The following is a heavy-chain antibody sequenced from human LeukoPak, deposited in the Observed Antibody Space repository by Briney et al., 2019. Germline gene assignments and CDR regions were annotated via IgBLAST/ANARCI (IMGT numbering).Heavy chain of an antibody. D-gene: IGHD4-23*01. J-gene: IGHJ5*02. CDR3: ARSVVAPQDWFDP. Sequence: GGSLRLSCEASGFTFSPYAMTWVRQAPGKGLEWVSSLSGTGASAYYADSVKGRFTISRDNAKNSLYLQMNSLRAEDTAVYYCARSVVAPQDWFDPWGQGTLVSVSS. V-gene: IGHV3-23*01. CDR1: GFTFSPYA. CDR2: LSGTGASA.